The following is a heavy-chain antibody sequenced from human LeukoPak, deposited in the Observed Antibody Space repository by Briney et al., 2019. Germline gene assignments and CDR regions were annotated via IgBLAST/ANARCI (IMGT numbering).Heavy chain of an antibody. CDR1: GYTFTSHF. D-gene: IGHD4-17*01. CDR3: ARVGGLQAGDYVPPHPNAFDI. CDR2: INPRGGST. J-gene: IGHJ3*02. Sequence: ASVKVSCKASGYTFTSHFMHWVRQAPGQGLEWMGIINPRGGSTSYTQKFQGRVTMTRDTSTSTVYMELSSLRSEDTAVYYCARVGGLQAGDYVPPHPNAFDIWGQGTMVTVSS. V-gene: IGHV1-46*01.